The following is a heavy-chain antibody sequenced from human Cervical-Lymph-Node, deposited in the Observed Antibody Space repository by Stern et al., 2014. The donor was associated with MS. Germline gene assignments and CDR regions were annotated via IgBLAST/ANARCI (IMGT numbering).Heavy chain of an antibody. V-gene: IGHV1-18*04. CDR1: GFTFTSYG. CDR2: ISAYNGNT. D-gene: IGHD6-19*01. CDR3: ARVPDFYRNGWYNY. Sequence: QVQLVQSGTEVKKPGASVKVSCKASGFTFTSYGISWMRQAPGQGLEWMGWISAYNGNTHYAQNLQDRITMTTDTSTSTAYMELRSLRSDDTAVYYCARVPDFYRNGWYNYWGQGTLVTVSS. J-gene: IGHJ4*02.